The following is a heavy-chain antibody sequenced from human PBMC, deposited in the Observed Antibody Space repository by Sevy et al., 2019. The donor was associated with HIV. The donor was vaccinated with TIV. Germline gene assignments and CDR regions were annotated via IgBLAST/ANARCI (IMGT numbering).Heavy chain of an antibody. CDR1: GFTFSSYA. J-gene: IGHJ5*02. V-gene: IGHV3-30*14. CDR2: ISYDAKVK. Sequence: GGSLRLSCASSGFTFSSYAMHWVRQGPGKGLEAVAVISYDAKVKFYADSVKGRFTISRDNSKNTLYLQRKSLRAADTAVYYCVKGALCGSGTWGQGTLVTVSS. CDR3: VKGALCGSGT. D-gene: IGHD3-10*01.